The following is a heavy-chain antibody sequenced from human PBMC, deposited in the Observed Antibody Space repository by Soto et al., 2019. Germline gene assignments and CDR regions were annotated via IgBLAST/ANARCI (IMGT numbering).Heavy chain of an antibody. CDR2: IIPIFGTA. J-gene: IGHJ4*02. CDR3: AAGITIFGVVTIPPHFDY. CDR1: GGTFSSYA. D-gene: IGHD3-3*01. V-gene: IGHV1-69*06. Sequence: QVQLVQSGAEVKKPGSSVKVSCKASGGTFSSYAISWVRQAPGQGLEWMGGIIPIFGTANYAQKFQGRVTITADKSTSTAYMELSSLRSEDTAVYYGAAGITIFGVVTIPPHFDYWGQGTLVTVSS.